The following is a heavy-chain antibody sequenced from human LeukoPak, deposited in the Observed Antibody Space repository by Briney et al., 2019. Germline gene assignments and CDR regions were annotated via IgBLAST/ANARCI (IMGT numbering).Heavy chain of an antibody. Sequence: ASVKVSCKTSGYTFNDYYLHWVRQAPGQGLEWMGWINPNSGRTNYAPKFQGRVTLTTDTSISTAYMELSSLISGDTALYYCARDSSDILTGYYHFGGQGTLVTVSS. V-gene: IGHV1-2*02. CDR2: INPNSGRT. CDR3: ARDSSDILTGYYHF. J-gene: IGHJ4*02. D-gene: IGHD3-9*01. CDR1: GYTFNDYY.